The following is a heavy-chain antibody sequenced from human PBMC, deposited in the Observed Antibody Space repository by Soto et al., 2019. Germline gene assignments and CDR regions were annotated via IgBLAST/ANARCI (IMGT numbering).Heavy chain of an antibody. CDR2: ISAYNGNT. CDR3: ARAQLAYYDFWRVGMDV. J-gene: IGHJ6*02. V-gene: IGHV1-18*01. Sequence: QVQLVQSGAEVKKPGASVKVSCKASGYTFTSYGISWVRQAPGQGLEWMGWISAYNGNTNYAQKLQGRVTMTTDTSXSXXYMELRSLRSDDTAVYYCARAQLAYYDFWRVGMDVWGQGTTVTVSS. D-gene: IGHD3-3*01. CDR1: GYTFTSYG.